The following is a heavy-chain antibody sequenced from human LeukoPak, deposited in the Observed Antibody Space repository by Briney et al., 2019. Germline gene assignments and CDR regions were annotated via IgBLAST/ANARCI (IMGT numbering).Heavy chain of an antibody. J-gene: IGHJ4*02. Sequence: PSETLSLTCAVSGGSISSGGYSWSWIRQPPGKGLEWIGYIYYSGSTNYNPSLKSRVTISVDTSKNQFSLKLSSVTAADTAVYYCARCYSSSWYHDYWGQGTLVTVSS. V-gene: IGHV4-61*08. CDR2: IYYSGST. D-gene: IGHD6-13*01. CDR3: ARCYSSSWYHDY. CDR1: GGSISSGGYS.